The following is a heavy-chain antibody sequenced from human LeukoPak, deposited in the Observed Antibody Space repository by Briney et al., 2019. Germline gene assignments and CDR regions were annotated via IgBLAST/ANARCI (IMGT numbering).Heavy chain of an antibody. V-gene: IGHV3-23*01. CDR2: ITVSGGTT. J-gene: IGHJ3*02. Sequence: GGSLRLSCAASEFTFSSYAMQWVRQAPGKGLEWVSGITVSGGTTYYTDSVKGRFTISRDNAKNTLYLQMNSLRAEDTAMYYCARDKYGGNSNAFDIWGQGTMVTVSS. CDR3: ARDKYGGNSNAFDI. D-gene: IGHD4-23*01. CDR1: EFTFSSYA.